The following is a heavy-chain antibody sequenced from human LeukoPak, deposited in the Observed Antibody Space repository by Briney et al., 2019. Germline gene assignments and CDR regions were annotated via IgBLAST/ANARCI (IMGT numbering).Heavy chain of an antibody. CDR1: GGTFSIHA. CDR3: AREGQLVVQSFDY. D-gene: IGHD6-6*01. CDR2: IIPILGIA. Sequence: GASVKVSCKASGGTFSIHAISWVRQAPGQGLEWMGRIIPILGIANYAQKFQGRVTITADKSTSTAYMELSSLRSEDTGVYYCAREGQLVVQSFDYWGQGTLVTVSS. J-gene: IGHJ4*02. V-gene: IGHV1-69*04.